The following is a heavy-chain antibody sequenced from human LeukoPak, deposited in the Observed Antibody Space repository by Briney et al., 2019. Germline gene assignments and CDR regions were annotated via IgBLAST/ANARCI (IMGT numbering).Heavy chain of an antibody. V-gene: IGHV3-23*01. J-gene: IGHJ4*02. CDR3: AKDLSPSGGF. D-gene: IGHD5-12*01. CDR1: GFTFSSYA. Sequence: PGGSLRLSCAASGFTFSSYAMSWVRQAPGKGLEWVSAISGGGSATYYAGSVKGRFTISRDNSKNMLYLQMNGLRADDTAVYYCAKDLSPSGGFWGQGTLVTVSS. CDR2: ISGGGSAT.